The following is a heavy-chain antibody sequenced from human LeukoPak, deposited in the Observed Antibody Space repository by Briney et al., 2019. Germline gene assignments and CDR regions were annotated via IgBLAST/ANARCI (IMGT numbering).Heavy chain of an antibody. V-gene: IGHV3-11*01. CDR2: ISSGGSTI. J-gene: IGHJ6*02. D-gene: IGHD1-1*01. CDR1: GWTFSDYF. Sequence: GGSLRLSCAGSGWTFSDYFMSWIRQAPGKGLEYVAYISSGGSTIYYADSVKGRFTISRHNAKNSLYLQLNSLRAEGTAVYYCARVPREPDSGNTTPMDVWGQGTTVTVSS. CDR3: ARVPREPDSGNTTPMDV.